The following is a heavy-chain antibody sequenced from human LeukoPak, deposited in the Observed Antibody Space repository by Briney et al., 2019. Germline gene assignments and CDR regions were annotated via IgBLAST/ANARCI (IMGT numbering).Heavy chain of an antibody. Sequence: ASVKVSCKASGYTFTSYYMHWVRQAPGQGLEWMGIINPSGGSTSYAQKFQGRVTMTRDTSTSTVYMELSSLRSEDTAVYYCARDADSDSIAAAGPNWYFDLWGCGTLVTVSS. CDR3: ARDADSDSIAAAGPNWYFDL. CDR1: GYTFTSYY. V-gene: IGHV1-46*01. J-gene: IGHJ2*01. D-gene: IGHD6-13*01. CDR2: INPSGGST.